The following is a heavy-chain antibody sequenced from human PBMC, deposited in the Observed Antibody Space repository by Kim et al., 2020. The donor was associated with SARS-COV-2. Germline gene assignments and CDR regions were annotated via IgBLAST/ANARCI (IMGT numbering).Heavy chain of an antibody. D-gene: IGHD3-9*01. Sequence: GGSLRLSCAASGFTFSSYGMHWVRQAPGKGLEWVAVISYDGSNKYYADSVKGRFTISRDNSKNTLYLQMNSLRAEDTAVYYCAKERWYYVILTCYYPSVFDYYYCGMDVWGQGTTLTVSS. CDR1: GFTFSSYG. J-gene: IGHJ6*02. CDR2: ISYDGSNK. V-gene: IGHV3-30*18. CDR3: AKERWYYVILTCYYPSVFDYYYCGMDV.